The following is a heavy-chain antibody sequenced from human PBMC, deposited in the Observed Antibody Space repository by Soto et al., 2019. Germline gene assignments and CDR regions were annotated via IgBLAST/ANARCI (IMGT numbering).Heavy chain of an antibody. J-gene: IGHJ4*02. CDR3: TRGGWYIDL. CDR2: SHYSGST. Sequence: PSETLSLTCIVSVGSMTSFYWSWIRQPPGKGLEYIGYSHYSGSTDYTPSFRSRATISVDRSNNQFSLTLNSVTAADTAVYYCTRGGWYIDLWGRGTLVTVSS. CDR1: VGSMTSFY. V-gene: IGHV4-59*01.